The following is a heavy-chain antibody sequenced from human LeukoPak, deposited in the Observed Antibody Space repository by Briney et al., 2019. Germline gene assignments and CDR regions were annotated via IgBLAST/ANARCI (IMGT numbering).Heavy chain of an antibody. CDR2: ISGSSGTT. Sequence: GGSLPLSCSASGFTLSCYVMSWVRPPPGKGPEWVSAISGSSGTTYYAASVKGRFTISRDNSKNTLYLQRSGLRREDTALYYCAGVWGPSSAWPWAFEYWGQGTLGSVSS. V-gene: IGHV3-23*01. J-gene: IGHJ4*02. CDR3: AGVWGPSSAWPWAFEY. D-gene: IGHD6-13*01. CDR1: GFTLSCYV.